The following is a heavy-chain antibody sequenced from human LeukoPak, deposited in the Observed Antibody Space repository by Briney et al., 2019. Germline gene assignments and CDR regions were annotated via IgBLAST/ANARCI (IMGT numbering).Heavy chain of an antibody. J-gene: IGHJ4*02. V-gene: IGHV1-69*06. Sequence: GASVKVSCKASGGTFSSYAISWVRQAPGQGLEGMGGFIPIFGTANYAKKFQGRVTITADKSTSTAYMELSSLRSEDTAVYYCARVSLGYSSMYYFDYWGQGNLVTVSS. D-gene: IGHD5-18*01. CDR2: FIPIFGTA. CDR1: GGTFSSYA. CDR3: ARVSLGYSSMYYFDY.